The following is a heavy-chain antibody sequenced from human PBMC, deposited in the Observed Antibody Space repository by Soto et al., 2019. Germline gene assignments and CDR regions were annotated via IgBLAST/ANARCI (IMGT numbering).Heavy chain of an antibody. D-gene: IGHD5-12*01. V-gene: IGHV1-69*13. CDR3: ASSPVATIPPYYYYGMDV. Sequence: ASVKVSCKASGGTFSSYAISWVRQAPGQGLEWMGGIIPIFGTANYAQKFQGRVTITADESTSTAYMELSSLRSEDTAVYYCASSPVATIPPYYYYGMDVWGQGTTVTVSS. J-gene: IGHJ6*02. CDR2: IIPIFGTA. CDR1: GGTFSSYA.